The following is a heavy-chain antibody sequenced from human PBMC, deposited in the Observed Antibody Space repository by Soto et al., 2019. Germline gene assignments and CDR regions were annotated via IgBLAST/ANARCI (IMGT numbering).Heavy chain of an antibody. Sequence: QVQLVQSGAEVKKPGSSVKVSCKASGGTFSSYAIRWVRQAPGQGLEWMGGIIPIFGTANYAQKFQGRVTITADESTSTAYMELSSLRSEDTAVYYCARAMYYYGSGSYPLFDYWGQGTLVTVSS. D-gene: IGHD3-10*01. V-gene: IGHV1-69*01. CDR1: GGTFSSYA. CDR3: ARAMYYYGSGSYPLFDY. CDR2: IIPIFGTA. J-gene: IGHJ4*02.